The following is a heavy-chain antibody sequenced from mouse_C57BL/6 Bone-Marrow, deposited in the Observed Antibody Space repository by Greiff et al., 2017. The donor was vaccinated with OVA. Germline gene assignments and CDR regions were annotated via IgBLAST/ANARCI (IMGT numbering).Heavy chain of an antibody. CDR3: TVPCSSYDYFDY. J-gene: IGHJ2*01. Sequence: EVQLVESGGGLVQPGGSMKLSCVASGFTFSNYWMNWVRQSPEKGLEWVAQIRLKSDNYATHYAESVKGRFTISRDDSKSSVYLQMNNLRAEDTGIYYCTVPCSSYDYFDYWGQGTTLTVSS. D-gene: IGHD1-1*01. V-gene: IGHV6-3*01. CDR1: GFTFSNYW. CDR2: IRLKSDNYAT.